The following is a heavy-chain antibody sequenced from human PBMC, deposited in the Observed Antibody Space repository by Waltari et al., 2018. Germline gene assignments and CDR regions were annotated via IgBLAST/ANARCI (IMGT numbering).Heavy chain of an antibody. CDR2: ISGSGGST. J-gene: IGHJ4*02. CDR1: GFAFANYG. CDR3: AKSSGSYYEVFDY. V-gene: IGHV3-23*04. Sequence: EVRPVEYGGGLVQRGGSLRLSCAESGFAFANYGMSWVRQAPGKGLECVSSISGSGGSTYYADSVKGRFTMSKDNSKNTLFLQMNSLRVDDTADYYCAKSSGSYYEVFDYWGRGTLVTVSS. D-gene: IGHD1-26*01.